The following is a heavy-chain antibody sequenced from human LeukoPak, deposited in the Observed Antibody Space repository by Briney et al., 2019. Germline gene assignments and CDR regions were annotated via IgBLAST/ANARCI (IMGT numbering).Heavy chain of an antibody. CDR1: GGSISSYY. Sequence: PSETLSLTCTVSGGSISSYYWSWIRQPAGKGLEWIGRIYTSGGTNYNPSLKSRVTMSVDTSKNQFSLKLSSVTAADTAVYYCARDAPRAIWFREYWAVDIWGQGTMVTVSS. CDR3: ARDAPRAIWFREYWAVDI. J-gene: IGHJ3*02. CDR2: IYTSGGT. V-gene: IGHV4-4*07. D-gene: IGHD3-10*01.